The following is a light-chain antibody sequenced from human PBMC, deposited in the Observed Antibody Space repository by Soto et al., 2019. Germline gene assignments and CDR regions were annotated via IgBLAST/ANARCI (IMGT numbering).Light chain of an antibody. V-gene: IGKV3-20*01. CDR3: QQYGSSPIT. Sequence: ENVLTQSPGTLSLSPGERATLSCRASQSVSSNYLAWYQQKPGRAPRLLIYGASSRATDSSDRFSGSGSGTDFTLTISRLEPEDCAVYYCQQYGSSPITFGQGTRLDIK. CDR1: QSVSSNY. J-gene: IGKJ5*01. CDR2: GAS.